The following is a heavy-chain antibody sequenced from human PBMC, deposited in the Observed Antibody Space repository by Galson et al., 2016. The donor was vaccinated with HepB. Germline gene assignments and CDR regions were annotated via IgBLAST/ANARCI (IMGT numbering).Heavy chain of an antibody. J-gene: IGHJ6*02. CDR3: AGHLRGGYGMDV. CDR2: IYYSGST. Sequence: TLSLTCTVSGGSISSGDYYWSWIRQPPGKGLEWIGYIYYSGSTYYNPSLKSRVTISVDTSKNQFSLKLSSVTAADTAVYYCAGHLRGGYGMDVWGQGTTVTVSS. V-gene: IGHV4-30-4*01. D-gene: IGHD3-10*01. CDR1: GGSISSGDYY.